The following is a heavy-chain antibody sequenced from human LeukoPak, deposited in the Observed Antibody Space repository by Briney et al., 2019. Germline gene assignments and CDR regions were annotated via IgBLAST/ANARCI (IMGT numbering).Heavy chain of an antibody. D-gene: IGHD3-22*01. V-gene: IGHV4-39*06. CDR2: ISHSGST. CDR3: TRAGHLYDSSGYSPLDY. CDR1: GGSINSGSYY. Sequence: SETLSLTCTVSGGSINSGSYYWGWIRQPPGKGLEWIGRISHSGSTNYNPSLKSRVTMSVDTSKNQFPLKLNSVTAADTAVYYCTRAGHLYDSSGYSPLDYWGQGTLVTVSS. J-gene: IGHJ4*02.